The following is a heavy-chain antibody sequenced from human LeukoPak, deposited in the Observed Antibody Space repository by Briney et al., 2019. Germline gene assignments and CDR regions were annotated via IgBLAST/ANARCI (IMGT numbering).Heavy chain of an antibody. V-gene: IGHV1-46*01. CDR3: ARGSGTPELYYYYYYMDV. CDR2: INPSGGST. D-gene: IGHD1-1*01. Sequence: ASVKVSCKASGYTFTSYYMHWVRQAPGQGLEWMGIINPSGGSTSYAQKFQGRVTMTRDTSTSTVYMELSSLRSEDTAVCYCARGSGTPELYYYYYYMDVWGKGTTVTVSS. CDR1: GYTFTSYY. J-gene: IGHJ6*03.